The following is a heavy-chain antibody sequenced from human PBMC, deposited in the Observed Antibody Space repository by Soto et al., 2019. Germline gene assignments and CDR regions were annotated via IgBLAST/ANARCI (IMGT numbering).Heavy chain of an antibody. D-gene: IGHD3-10*01. V-gene: IGHV1-18*04. Sequence: ASVKVSCKSSGYTFVTYGITWVRQAPGQDLEWLGWISLYNDETRYAQNLQGRATLTRDTATSTVYMELTSLTPDDTAVYYCATTRRYGWDRPFDYWGQGTLVTVSS. CDR1: GYTFVTYG. CDR3: ATTRRYGWDRPFDY. J-gene: IGHJ4*01. CDR2: ISLYNDET.